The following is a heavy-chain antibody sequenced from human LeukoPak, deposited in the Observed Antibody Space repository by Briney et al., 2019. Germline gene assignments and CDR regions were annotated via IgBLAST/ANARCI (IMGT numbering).Heavy chain of an antibody. CDR1: GFTFSSYA. J-gene: IGHJ4*02. CDR3: ARLRPAPRDY. V-gene: IGHV3-30*04. D-gene: IGHD5-12*01. CDR2: ILYDGSNK. Sequence: GGSLRLSYAASGFTFSSYAMHWVRKAPGKGLEGGAVILYDGSNKYCADSVKGRFTISRDNSKNTLYLQMNSLRAEDTAVYYCARLRPAPRDYWGQGTLVTVSS.